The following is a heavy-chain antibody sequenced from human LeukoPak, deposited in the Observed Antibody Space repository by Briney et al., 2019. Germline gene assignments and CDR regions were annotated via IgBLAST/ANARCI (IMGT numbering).Heavy chain of an antibody. D-gene: IGHD6-13*01. J-gene: IGHJ4*02. CDR2: ICYSGST. Sequence: SETLSLTCTVSGGSISSSSYCWGWIRQPPVKGLEWIGSICYSGSTYYNPSLKSRVTISEDTSKNQFSLKLSSVTAADTAIYYCAQTTSSWTWGQGALVTVSS. CDR1: GGSISSSSYC. V-gene: IGHV4-39*01. CDR3: AQTTSSWT.